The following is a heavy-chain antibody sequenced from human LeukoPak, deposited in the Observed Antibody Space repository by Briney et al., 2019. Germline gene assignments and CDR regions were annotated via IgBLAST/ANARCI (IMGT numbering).Heavy chain of an antibody. CDR1: GFTVSSNY. V-gene: IGHV3-53*01. CDR2: IHSGGST. Sequence: GGSLRLSCAASGFTVSSNYMSWVRQAPGKGLEWVSVIHSGGSTYYADSVKGRFTISRDNSKNTLYLQMNSLRAEDTAVYYCASYCGGDCYSRYFQHWGQGTLVTVSS. CDR3: ASYCGGDCYSRYFQH. J-gene: IGHJ1*01. D-gene: IGHD2-21*02.